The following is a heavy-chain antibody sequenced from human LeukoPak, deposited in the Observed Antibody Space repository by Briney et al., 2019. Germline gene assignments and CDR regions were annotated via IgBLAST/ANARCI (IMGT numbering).Heavy chain of an antibody. CDR1: GYTFTSYG. V-gene: IGHV1-18*01. D-gene: IGHD3-10*01. CDR3: ARWLGPYGSGSYYYYYYMDG. Sequence: SVNVSCKSSGYTFTSYGINWVRQAPGQGLEWMGLISVYSGNTNYAQKLQGRVTMTTDTSTSTAYMELRSLRSDDTAVYYCARWLGPYGSGSYYYYYYMDGWGKGTTVTISS. J-gene: IGHJ6*03. CDR2: ISVYSGNT.